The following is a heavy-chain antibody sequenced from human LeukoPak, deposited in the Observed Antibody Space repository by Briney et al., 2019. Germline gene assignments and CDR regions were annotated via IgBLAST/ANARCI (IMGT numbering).Heavy chain of an antibody. CDR1: GYTFTGYY. CDR3: ARGDDILTGYLYYFDY. CDR2: INPNSGGT. V-gene: IGHV1-2*04. J-gene: IGHJ4*02. Sequence: GASVKVSCKASGYTFTGYYMHWVRQAPGQGLEWMGWINPNSGGTNYAQKFQGWVTMTRDTSISTAYMELSGLRSDDTAVYYCARGDDILTGYLYYFDYWGQGTLVTVSS. D-gene: IGHD3-9*01.